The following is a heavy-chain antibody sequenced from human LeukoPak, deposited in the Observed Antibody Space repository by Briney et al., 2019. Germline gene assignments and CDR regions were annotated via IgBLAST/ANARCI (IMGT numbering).Heavy chain of an antibody. V-gene: IGHV4-34*01. CDR2: INQSRSF. CDR3: ARDQRGYGDYVDY. Sequence: SETLSLTCAVYGGSFSGYYWSWIRQPPGKGLEWIGEINQSRSFNYNPSLKSRVTISVDTSKNQFSLKLSSVTAADTAVYYCARDQRGYGDYVDYWGQGTLVTVSS. D-gene: IGHD4-17*01. CDR1: GGSFSGYY. J-gene: IGHJ4*02.